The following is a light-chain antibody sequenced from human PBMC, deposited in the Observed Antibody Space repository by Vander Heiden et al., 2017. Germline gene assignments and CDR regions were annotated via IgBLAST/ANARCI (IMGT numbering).Light chain of an antibody. J-gene: IGLJ2*01. Sequence: QSALTPPASVSGSPGQSLTISCTGTSSDVGSYNLVSWYQQHPGKAPKLMIYEGSKRPSGVSNRFSGSKSGNTASLTISGLQAEDEADYYCCSYAGSSTFHVVFGGGTKLTVL. CDR3: CSYAGSSTFHVV. CDR1: SSDVGSYNL. V-gene: IGLV2-23*01. CDR2: EGS.